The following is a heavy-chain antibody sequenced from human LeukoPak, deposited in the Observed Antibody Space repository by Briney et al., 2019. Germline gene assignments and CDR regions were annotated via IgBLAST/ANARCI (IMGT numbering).Heavy chain of an antibody. V-gene: IGHV4-39*07. CDR2: IYYSGST. J-gene: IGHJ5*02. D-gene: IGHD3-10*01. CDR3: ARGLGSYGDLDNWFDP. Sequence: SETLSLTCTVSGGSISSSSYYWGWICQPPGKGLEWIGSIYYSGSTYYNPSLKSRVTISVDTSKNQFSLKLSSVTAADTAVYYCARGLGSYGDLDNWFDPWGQGTLVTVSS. CDR1: GGSISSSSYY.